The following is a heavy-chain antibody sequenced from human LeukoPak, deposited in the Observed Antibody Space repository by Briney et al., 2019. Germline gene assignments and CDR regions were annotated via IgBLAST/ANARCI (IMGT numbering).Heavy chain of an antibody. CDR2: ISYDGSNK. J-gene: IGHJ4*02. CDR1: GFTFSSYA. V-gene: IGHV3-30-3*01. Sequence: GRSLRLSCAASGFTFSSYAMHWVRQAPGKGLEWVAVISYDGSNKYYADSVKGRFTISRDNSKNTLYLQMNSLRAEDTAVYYCASLTGYYDFWSGYDYWGQGTLVTVSS. CDR3: ASLTGYYDFWSGYDY. D-gene: IGHD3-3*01.